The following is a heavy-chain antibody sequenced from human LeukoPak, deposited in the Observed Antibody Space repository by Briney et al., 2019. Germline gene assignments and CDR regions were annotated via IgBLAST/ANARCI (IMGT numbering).Heavy chain of an antibody. CDR2: IYHSGST. CDR1: GYSISSGYY. D-gene: IGHD5-12*01. CDR3: ARDLRYSGTRHFDY. Sequence: SEALSLTCTVSGYSISSGYYWGWIRRPPGKGLEWIGSIYHSGSTYYNPSLKSRVTISVDTSKNQFSLKLSSVSAADTAVYFCARDLRYSGTRHFDYWGQGTRVNVSS. J-gene: IGHJ4*02. V-gene: IGHV4-38-2*02.